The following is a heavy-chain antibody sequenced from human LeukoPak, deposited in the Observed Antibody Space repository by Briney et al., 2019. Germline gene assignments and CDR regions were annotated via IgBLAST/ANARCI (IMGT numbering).Heavy chain of an antibody. CDR1: GFIFSDYY. CDR3: ARGIRGYSGLVVH. J-gene: IGHJ4*02. CDR2: ISSSGSTI. D-gene: IGHD5-12*01. V-gene: IGHV3-11*04. Sequence: EAGGSLRLSCAASGFIFSDYYMSWIRQAPGKGLEWVSYISSSGSTIDYADSVKGRFTISRDNAKKSLYLQMNSLRAEDTAVYYCARGIRGYSGLVVHWGQGTLVTVPS.